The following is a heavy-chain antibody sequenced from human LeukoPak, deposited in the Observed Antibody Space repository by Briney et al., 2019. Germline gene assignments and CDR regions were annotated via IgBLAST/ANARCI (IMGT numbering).Heavy chain of an antibody. V-gene: IGHV3-23*01. J-gene: IGHJ4*02. Sequence: GGSLRLSCAASGFTFSAYGMSWVRQAPGRGLEWVSTFGGSGASVYYADSVKGRFTVSRDNSKNTLYLQMNSLRVEDTAVYYCAKSGPYYYDYWGQGTLVTVSS. CDR1: GFTFSAYG. D-gene: IGHD3-10*01. CDR3: AKSGPYYYDY. CDR2: FGGSGASV.